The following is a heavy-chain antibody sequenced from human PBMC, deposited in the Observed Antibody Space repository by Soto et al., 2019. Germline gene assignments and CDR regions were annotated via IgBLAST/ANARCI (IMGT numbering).Heavy chain of an antibody. V-gene: IGHV3-21*01. CDR3: ARDGSGSSYDAWFDP. J-gene: IGHJ5*02. Sequence: GGSLRLSCAASGFTFSSYSMNWVRQAPGKGLEWVSSISSSSSYIYYADSVKGRFTISRDNAKNSLYLQMNSLRAEDTAVYYCARDGSGSSYDAWFDPWGQGTLVTVSS. CDR2: ISSSSSYI. D-gene: IGHD3-10*01. CDR1: GFTFSSYS.